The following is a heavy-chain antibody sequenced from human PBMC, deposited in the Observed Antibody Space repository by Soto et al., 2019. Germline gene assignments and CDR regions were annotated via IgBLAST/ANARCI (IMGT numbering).Heavy chain of an antibody. CDR1: GGSFSGYY. CDR3: ARGHYSGSYYYGMDV. J-gene: IGHJ6*02. D-gene: IGHD1-26*01. CDR2: INHSGST. V-gene: IGHV4-34*01. Sequence: SETLSLTCAVYGGSFSGYYWSWIRQPPGKGLEWIGEINHSGSTNYNPSLKSRVTISVDTSKNQFSLKLSSVTAADTAVYYCARGHYSGSYYYGMDVWGQGTTVIV.